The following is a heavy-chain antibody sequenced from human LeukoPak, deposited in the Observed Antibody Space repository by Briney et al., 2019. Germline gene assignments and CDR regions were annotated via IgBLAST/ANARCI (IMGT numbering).Heavy chain of an antibody. CDR1: GYTFTGYY. CDR2: INPNGGGT. CDR3: ARGYCSGGSCYPAVAFDI. V-gene: IGHV1-2*02. J-gene: IGHJ3*02. D-gene: IGHD2-15*01. Sequence: GASVKVSCKASGYTFTGYYMHWVRQAPGQGLEWMGWINPNGGGTNYAQKFQGRVTMTRDTSISTTYMELSRLRSDDTAVYYCARGYCSGGSCYPAVAFDIWGQGTMVTVSS.